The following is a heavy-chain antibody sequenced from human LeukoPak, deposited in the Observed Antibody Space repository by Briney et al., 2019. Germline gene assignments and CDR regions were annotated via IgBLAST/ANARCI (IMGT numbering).Heavy chain of an antibody. J-gene: IGHJ4*02. CDR2: INGPDGGT. D-gene: IGHD1-26*01. CDR1: GFTFSTYA. V-gene: IGHV3-23*01. Sequence: GGSLRLSCAASGFTFSTYAMSWVRQAPERGLEWVSTINGPDGGTYYAASVKGRFTISRDNSKNTLYLHMNSLRGEDTAVYYCAPGALPYSGSYYYWGQGTLVTVSS. CDR3: APGALPYSGSYYY.